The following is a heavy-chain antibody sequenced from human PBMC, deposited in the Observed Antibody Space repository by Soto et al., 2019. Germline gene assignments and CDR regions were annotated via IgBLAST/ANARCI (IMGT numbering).Heavy chain of an antibody. V-gene: IGHV1-69*13. CDR2: IIPIFGTA. J-gene: IGHJ6*02. CDR3: ARGRIAAAGGYYYGMDV. Sequence: SVKVSCKASGGTFSSYAISWVRQAPGQGLEWMGGIIPIFGTANYAQKFQGRVTITADESTSTAYMELSSLRSEDTAVYYCARGRIAAAGGYYYGMDVWGQGTTVTVSS. CDR1: GGTFSSYA. D-gene: IGHD6-13*01.